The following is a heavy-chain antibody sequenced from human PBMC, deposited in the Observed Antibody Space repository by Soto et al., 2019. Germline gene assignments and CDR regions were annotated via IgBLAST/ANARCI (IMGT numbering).Heavy chain of an antibody. CDR3: ARDLAFEFSSSS. CDR2: ISSSSGAI. V-gene: IGHV3-21*06. CDR1: GFSFSTYS. J-gene: IGHJ5*02. D-gene: IGHD6-6*01. Sequence: PGGSLRLSCSASGFSFSTYSMNWVRQAPGKGLEWVSSISSSSGAIYYAESVKGRFTISRDNAKNSLFLQMDSLRAEDTAVYYCARDLAFEFSSSSWGQGTLVTVSS.